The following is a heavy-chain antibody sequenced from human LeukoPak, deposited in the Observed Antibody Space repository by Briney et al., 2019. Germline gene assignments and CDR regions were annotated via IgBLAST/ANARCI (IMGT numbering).Heavy chain of an antibody. CDR3: ARDPSHFYYTDV. CDR2: MNPKNGRT. Sequence: ASVKVSCKASGYTFTSYAMNWVRQAPGQGLEWMGWMNPKNGRTKLAQKFQVRISMTRDTSISTAYMELSRLTSDDTAVYYCARDPSHFYYTDVWGKGTTVTVSS. V-gene: IGHV1-2*02. J-gene: IGHJ6*03. CDR1: GYTFTSYA.